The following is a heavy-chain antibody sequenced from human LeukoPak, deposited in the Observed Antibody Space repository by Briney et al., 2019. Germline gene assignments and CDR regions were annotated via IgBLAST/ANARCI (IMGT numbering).Heavy chain of an antibody. D-gene: IGHD3-10*01. J-gene: IGHJ3*02. Sequence: GGSLRLSCAASGFTFNNYWMSWVRQAPGKGLEWVANIKQDGSEKYYADSVKGRFTISRDNVKNSLYLQMNSLSAEDTAVYYCARLAGIWFGEPDHDAFDIWGQGTMVTVSS. V-gene: IGHV3-7*01. CDR1: GFTFNNYW. CDR2: IKQDGSEK. CDR3: ARLAGIWFGEPDHDAFDI.